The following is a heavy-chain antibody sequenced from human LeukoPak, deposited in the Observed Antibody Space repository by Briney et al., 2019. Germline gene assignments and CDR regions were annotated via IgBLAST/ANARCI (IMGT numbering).Heavy chain of an antibody. V-gene: IGHV3-33*01. Sequence: GGSLRLSCAASGFTFSSYGMHWVRQAPGKGLEWVAVIWYDGSNKYYADSVKGRFTISRDNSKNTLYLQMNSLRAEDTAVYYCVREVSYNWFDPWGQGTLVTVSS. CDR3: VREVSYNWFDP. CDR2: IWYDGSNK. CDR1: GFTFSSYG. D-gene: IGHD6-6*01. J-gene: IGHJ5*02.